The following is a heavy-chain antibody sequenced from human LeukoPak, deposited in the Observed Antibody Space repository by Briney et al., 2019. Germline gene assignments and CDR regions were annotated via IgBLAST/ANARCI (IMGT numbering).Heavy chain of an antibody. CDR2: IIPIFGTA. Sequence: SVTVSCKASGGTFSSYAISWVRQAPGQGLEWMGGIIPIFGTANYAQKFQGRVTITTDESTSTAYMELSSLRSEDTAVYYCASGGGGSSWYYYFDYWGQGTLVTVSS. CDR3: ASGGGGSSWYYYFDY. V-gene: IGHV1-69*05. CDR1: GGTFSSYA. J-gene: IGHJ4*02. D-gene: IGHD6-13*01.